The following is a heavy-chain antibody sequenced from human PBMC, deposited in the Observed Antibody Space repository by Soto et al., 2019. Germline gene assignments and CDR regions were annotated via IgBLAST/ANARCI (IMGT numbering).Heavy chain of an antibody. CDR3: ARGKVLMVYAILGY. CDR2: INHSGST. J-gene: IGHJ4*02. D-gene: IGHD2-8*01. CDR1: GGSFSGYY. Sequence: PSETLSLTCAVYGGSFSGYYWSWIRQPPGKGLEWIGEINHSGSTNYNPSLKSRVTISIDTSKNQFSLKLSSVTAADTAVYYCARGKVLMVYAILGYWGQGTLVTVSS. V-gene: IGHV4-34*01.